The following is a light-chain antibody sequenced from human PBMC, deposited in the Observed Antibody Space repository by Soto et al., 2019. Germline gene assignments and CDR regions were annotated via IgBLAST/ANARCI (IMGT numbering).Light chain of an antibody. V-gene: IGKV1-33*01. J-gene: IGKJ1*01. CDR1: QDISNY. CDR3: QQYDNLPWT. CDR2: DAS. Sequence: MTQSPATLSVSPGGRATLSCQASQDISNYLNWYQQKPGKAPKLLIYDASNLETGVPSRFSGSGSGTDFTFTISSLQPEDIATYYCQQYDNLPWTFGQGTKVDIK.